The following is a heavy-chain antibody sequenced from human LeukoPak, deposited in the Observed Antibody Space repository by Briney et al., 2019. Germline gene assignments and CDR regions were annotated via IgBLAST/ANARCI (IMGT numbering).Heavy chain of an antibody. D-gene: IGHD3-10*01. CDR3: AKDPGVSGVDY. J-gene: IGHJ4*02. CDR2: ISYDGSNK. CDR1: GFTFSSYG. V-gene: IGHV3-30*18. Sequence: GGSLRLSCAASGFTFSSYGMHWVRQAPGKGLEWVAVISYDGSNKYYADSVKGRFTISRDNSKNMLYLQMNGLRAEDTAVYYCAKDPGVSGVDYWGQGTLVTVSS.